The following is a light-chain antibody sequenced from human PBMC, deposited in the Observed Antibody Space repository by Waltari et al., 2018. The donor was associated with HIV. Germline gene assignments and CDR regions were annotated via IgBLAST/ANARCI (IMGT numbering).Light chain of an antibody. CDR2: EVG. CDR1: GRDVGNYDL. Sequence: SALTQPASVSASPGQSITISCSGTGRDVGNYDLFPWYQQHPGKVPKLIIYEVGRRPSGVSYRFSGSKSGNTASLTISGLQADDEADYYCSSYLDSATVLFGGGTKLTVL. J-gene: IGLJ2*01. V-gene: IGLV2-23*02. CDR3: SSYLDSATVL.